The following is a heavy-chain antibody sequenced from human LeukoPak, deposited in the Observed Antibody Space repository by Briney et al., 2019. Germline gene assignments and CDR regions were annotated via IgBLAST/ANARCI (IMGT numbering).Heavy chain of an antibody. CDR1: GFTFNKYA. D-gene: IGHD2-2*01. CDR3: AKSSDGSTSFDQ. Sequence: GGSLRLSCAASGFTFNKYAMSWVRKTPGKGLEWVSGISGSGGTTYYVDSVKGRFTISRDNSKNTLYLQINSLRAEDMALYYCAKSSDGSTSFDQWGQGTLVTVSS. J-gene: IGHJ4*02. CDR2: ISGSGGTT. V-gene: IGHV3-23*01.